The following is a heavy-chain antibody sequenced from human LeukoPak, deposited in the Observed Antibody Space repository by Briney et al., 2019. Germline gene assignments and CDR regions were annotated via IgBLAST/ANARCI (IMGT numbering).Heavy chain of an antibody. CDR3: ARNYDDYSKWAWFDP. CDR1: GYTFTSYY. CDR2: INPSGGST. D-gene: IGHD4-11*01. V-gene: IGHV1-46*01. J-gene: IGHJ5*02. Sequence: ASVKVSCKASGYTFTSYYMHWVRQAPGQGLEWMGIINPSGGSTSYARKFQGRVTMTRDTSTSTVYMELSSLRSEDTAVYYCARNYDDYSKWAWFDPWGQGTLVTVSS.